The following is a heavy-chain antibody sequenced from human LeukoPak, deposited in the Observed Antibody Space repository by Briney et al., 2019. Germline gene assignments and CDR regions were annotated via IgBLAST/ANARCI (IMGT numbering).Heavy chain of an antibody. CDR2: ISWDGGST. CDR1: GFTFDDYA. V-gene: IGHV3-43D*03. CDR3: AKGSRSSGSTYYFDY. J-gene: IGHJ4*02. D-gene: IGHD6-19*01. Sequence: GGSLRLSCAASGFTFDDYAMHWVRQAPGKGLEWVSLISWDGGSTYYADSVKGRFSISRDNPKNTLYLQMNSLRAEDTAVYYCAKGSRSSGSTYYFDYWGQGTLVTVSS.